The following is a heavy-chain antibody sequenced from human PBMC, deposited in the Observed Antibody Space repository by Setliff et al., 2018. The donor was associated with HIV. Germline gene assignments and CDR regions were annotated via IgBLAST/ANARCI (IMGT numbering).Heavy chain of an antibody. V-gene: IGHV4-34*01. CDR2: INHSGST. D-gene: IGHD3-16*02. J-gene: IGHJ5*02. Sequence: PSETLSLTCAVYGGSFSGYYWSWIRQPPGKGLEWIGEINHSGSTNYNPSLKSRVTISVDTSKNQFSLKLSSVTAADTAVYYCARAYRPWGQGTLVTSPQ. CDR1: GGSFSGYY. CDR3: ARAYRP.